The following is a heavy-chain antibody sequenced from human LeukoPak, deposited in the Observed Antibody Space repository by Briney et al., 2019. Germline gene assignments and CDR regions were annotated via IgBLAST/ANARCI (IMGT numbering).Heavy chain of an antibody. D-gene: IGHD1-26*01. CDR2: ISYDGSNK. CDR3: VKGTSYSGSLVDF. V-gene: IGHV3-30*18. Sequence: PGGSLRLSCAASGFTFSSYDMHWVRQATGKGLEWVAVISYDGSNKYYADSVRGRFTVSRDNSKNTLYLQMNSLRAEDTAVYYCVKGTSYSGSLVDFWGQGTLVTVSS. CDR1: GFTFSSYD. J-gene: IGHJ4*02.